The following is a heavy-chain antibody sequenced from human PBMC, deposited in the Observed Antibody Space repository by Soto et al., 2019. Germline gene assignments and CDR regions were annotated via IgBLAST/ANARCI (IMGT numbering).Heavy chain of an antibody. CDR3: AREGGGCCSGGSCQVDY. CDR1: GGSISSSSYY. Sequence: QLQLQESGPGLVKPSETLSLTCTVSGGSISSSSYYWGWIRQPPGKGLEWIGSIYYRGNTYYNPSLKSRVTISVDTSKNQFSLKLSSVTAAATAVYYCAREGGGCCSGGSCQVDYWGQGTLVTVSS. D-gene: IGHD2-15*01. V-gene: IGHV4-39*02. CDR2: IYYRGNT. J-gene: IGHJ4*02.